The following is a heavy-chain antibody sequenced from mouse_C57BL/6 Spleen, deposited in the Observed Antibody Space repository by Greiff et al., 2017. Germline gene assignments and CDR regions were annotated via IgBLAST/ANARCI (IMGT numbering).Heavy chain of an antibody. CDR3: ARLYYGYDGAY. CDR2: IYPRSGNT. J-gene: IGHJ3*01. CDR1: GYTFTSYG. V-gene: IGHV1-81*01. D-gene: IGHD2-2*01. Sequence: VQLQESGAELARPGASVKLSCKASGYTFTSYGISWVKQRTGQGLEWIGEIYPRSGNTYYNEKFKGKATLTADKSSSTAYMELRSLTSEDSAVYFCARLYYGYDGAYWGQGTLVTVSA.